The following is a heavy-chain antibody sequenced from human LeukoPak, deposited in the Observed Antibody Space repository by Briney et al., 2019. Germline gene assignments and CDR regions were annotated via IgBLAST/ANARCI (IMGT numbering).Heavy chain of an antibody. D-gene: IGHD6-13*01. CDR1: GFSFSSYA. CDR2: ISIDGRDK. Sequence: GGSLRLSCAASGFSFSSYAMHWVRQTPGEGVVWVAVISIDGRDKHYADSVKGRFTISRDNSKSTLYLQMNSLRAEDTAVYYCARDSAAAAVYYFDYWGQGTLVTVSS. J-gene: IGHJ4*02. CDR3: ARDSAAAAVYYFDY. V-gene: IGHV3-30*04.